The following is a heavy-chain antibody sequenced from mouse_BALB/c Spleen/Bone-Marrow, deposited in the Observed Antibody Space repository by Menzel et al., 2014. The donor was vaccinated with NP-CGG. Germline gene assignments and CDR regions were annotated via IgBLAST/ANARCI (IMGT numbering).Heavy chain of an antibody. J-gene: IGHJ4*01. D-gene: IGHD2-3*01. CDR1: GFNIKDTY. CDR3: ARGLLQYYYAMDY. V-gene: IGHV14-3*02. CDR2: IDPANGNT. Sequence: DVKLQESGAELVKPGASVKLSCTASGFNIKDTYMHWVKQRPEQGLEWIGRIDPANGNTKYDPKFQGKATITADTSSNTAYLQLSSLTSEDTAAYYCARGLLQYYYAMDYWGQGTSVTVSS.